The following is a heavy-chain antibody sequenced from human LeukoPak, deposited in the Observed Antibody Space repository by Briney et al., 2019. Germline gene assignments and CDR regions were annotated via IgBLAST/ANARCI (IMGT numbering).Heavy chain of an antibody. J-gene: IGHJ4*02. CDR2: INPSGGST. CDR1: GHTFTSYY. V-gene: IGHV1-46*01. CDR3: ARVGALWFEKYYFDY. Sequence: ASVKVSCKASGHTFTSYYMHWVRQAPGQGLEWMGIINPSGGSTSYAQKFQGRVTMTRDTSTSTVYMELSSLRSEDTAVYYCARVGALWFEKYYFDYWGQGTLVTVSS. D-gene: IGHD3-10*01.